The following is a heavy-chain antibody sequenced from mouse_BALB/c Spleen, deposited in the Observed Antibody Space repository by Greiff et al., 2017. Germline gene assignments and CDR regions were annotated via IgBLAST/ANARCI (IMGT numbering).Heavy chain of an antibody. V-gene: IGHV2-6-7*01. CDR3: ARGRASYYGSSYDYAMDY. J-gene: IGHJ4*01. CDR1: GFSLTGYG. Sequence: VKLVESGPGLVAPSQSLSITCTVSGFSLTGYGVNWVRQPPGKGLEWLGMIWGDGSTDYNSALKSRLSISKDNSKSQVFLKMNSLQTDDTARYYCARGRASYYGSSYDYAMDYWGQGTSVTVSS. D-gene: IGHD1-1*01. CDR2: IWGDGST.